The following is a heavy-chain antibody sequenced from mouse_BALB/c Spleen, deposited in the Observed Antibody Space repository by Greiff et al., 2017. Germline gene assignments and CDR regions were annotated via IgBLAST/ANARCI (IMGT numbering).Heavy chain of an antibody. J-gene: IGHJ4*01. D-gene: IGHD2-1*01. CDR3: ARDGKAMDY. V-gene: IGHV1S137*01. Sequence: QVQLQQSGAELVRPGVSVKISCKGSGYTFTDYAMHCVKQSHAKSLEWIGVISTYYGDASYNQKFKGKATMTVDKSSSTAYMELARLTSEDSAIYYCARDGKAMDYWGQGTSVTVSS. CDR2: ISTYYGDA. CDR1: GYTFTDYA.